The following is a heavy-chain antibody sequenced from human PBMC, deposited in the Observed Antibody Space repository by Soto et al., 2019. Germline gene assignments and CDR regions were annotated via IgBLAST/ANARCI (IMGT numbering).Heavy chain of an antibody. CDR1: GFTFSSYA. CDR3: AKDQFGDSSAFDY. CDR2: MSGSGGST. J-gene: IGHJ4*02. Sequence: VGSLRLSGAASGFTFSSYAMSWVRQARGKGLEWCSAMSGSGGSTYYADSLKGRFTISRDNSKNTLHLQMNSVRAEDTAVYYGAKDQFGDSSAFDYWGQGTLVTVSS. D-gene: IGHD5-18*01. V-gene: IGHV3-23*01.